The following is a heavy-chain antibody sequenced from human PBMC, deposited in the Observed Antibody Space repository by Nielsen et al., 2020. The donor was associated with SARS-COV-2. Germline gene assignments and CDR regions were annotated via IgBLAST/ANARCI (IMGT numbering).Heavy chain of an antibody. V-gene: IGHV4-59*01. CDR3: ARDFKWELPSY. CDR1: GGSISSYY. D-gene: IGHD1-26*01. J-gene: IGHJ4*02. CDR2: IYYSGST. Sequence: SETLSLTCTVSGGSISSYYWSWIRQPPGKGLEWIGYIYYSGSTNYNPSLKSRVTISVDTSKNQFSLKLSSVTAADTAVYYCARDFKWELPSYWGQGTLVTVSS.